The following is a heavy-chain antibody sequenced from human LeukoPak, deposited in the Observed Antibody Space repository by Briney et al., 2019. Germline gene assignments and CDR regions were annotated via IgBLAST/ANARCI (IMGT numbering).Heavy chain of an antibody. CDR3: ARGYYDFWSGFLGRDGMDV. CDR1: GYIFTNYG. V-gene: IGHV1-18*01. CDR2: ISAYNGNT. Sequence: ASVKVSCKASGYIFTNYGINWVRQAPGQGLEWMGWISAYNGNTNYAQSLQGRVTLTTDTSTSTAYVELRSLRSDDTAVYYCARGYYDFWSGFLGRDGMDVWGQGTTVTVSS. J-gene: IGHJ6*02. D-gene: IGHD3-3*01.